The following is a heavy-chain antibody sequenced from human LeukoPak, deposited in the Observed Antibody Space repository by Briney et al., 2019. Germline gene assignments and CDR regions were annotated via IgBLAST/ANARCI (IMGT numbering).Heavy chain of an antibody. Sequence: PGGPLRLSCAASGFTFSTYWMSWVRQAPGKGLEWGANIKQDGSDKFYVDSVKGRFTISTDNANNSMYLQMSSLRAEDTAIYYCARVLPVASRDYWGQGTLVTVSS. J-gene: IGHJ4*02. V-gene: IGHV3-7*01. CDR2: IKQDGSDK. CDR1: GFTFSTYW. D-gene: IGHD2-2*01. CDR3: ARVLPVASRDY.